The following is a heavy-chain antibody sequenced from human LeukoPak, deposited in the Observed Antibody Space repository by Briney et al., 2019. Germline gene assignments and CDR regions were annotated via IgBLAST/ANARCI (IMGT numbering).Heavy chain of an antibody. V-gene: IGHV1-46*01. CDR2: INPTGGST. CDR3: SRLGPYSSDWYGYFDY. J-gene: IGHJ4*02. CDR1: GYTFTIYY. Sequence: ASVTVSFTASGYTFTIYYIHWVRQAPGQGLEWMGLINPTGGSTSYAQKFQGRVTMTRDTSTSTVYMELSSLRSEDTAVYYCSRLGPYSSDWYGYFDYWGQGTLVTVSS. D-gene: IGHD6-19*01.